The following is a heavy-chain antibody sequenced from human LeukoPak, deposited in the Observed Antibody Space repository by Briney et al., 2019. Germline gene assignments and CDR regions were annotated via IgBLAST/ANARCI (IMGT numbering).Heavy chain of an antibody. CDR1: GFTFSSYA. Sequence: GGSLRPSCAASGFTFSSYAMSWVRQAPGKGLEWVSYISGSGTTIKYADSMKGRFTISRDNAKRSLYLHMNSLRAEDTAVYYCAAHYGGNSGYWGQGTLVTVSS. CDR2: ISGSGTTI. J-gene: IGHJ4*02. CDR3: AAHYGGNSGY. V-gene: IGHV3-48*03. D-gene: IGHD4-23*01.